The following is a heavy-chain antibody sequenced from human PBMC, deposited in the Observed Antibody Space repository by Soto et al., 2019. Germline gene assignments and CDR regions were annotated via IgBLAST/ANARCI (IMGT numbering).Heavy chain of an antibody. CDR3: ARAVRSGSYPYYYYGMEV. CDR1: GFTFSNYW. D-gene: IGHD3-10*01. V-gene: IGHV3-74*01. J-gene: IGHJ6*02. Sequence: PGGSLRLSCAASGFTFSNYWMQWVRQAPGKGLVWVSRINSDGSSTSYADSVKGRFTISRDNAKNTLYLQMNSLRAEDTAVYYCARAVRSGSYPYYYYGMEVWGQGTMVTVSS. CDR2: INSDGSST.